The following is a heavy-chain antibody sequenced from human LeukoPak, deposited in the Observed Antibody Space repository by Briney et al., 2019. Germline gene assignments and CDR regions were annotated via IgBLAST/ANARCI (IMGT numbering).Heavy chain of an antibody. CDR2: ISGSGGST. D-gene: IGHD2-8*01. CDR3: AKYSFLGYCTNGVCSEFDY. Sequence: PGGSLRLFCAASGFTFSSYAMSWVRQAPGKGLEWVSAISGSGGSTYYADSVKGRFTISRDNSKNTLYLQMNSLRAEDTAVYYCAKYSFLGYCTNGVCSEFDYWGQGTLVTVSS. V-gene: IGHV3-23*01. J-gene: IGHJ4*02. CDR1: GFTFSSYA.